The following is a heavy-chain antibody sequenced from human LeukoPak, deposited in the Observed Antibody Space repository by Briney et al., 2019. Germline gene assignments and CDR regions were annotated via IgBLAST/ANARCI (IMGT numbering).Heavy chain of an antibody. Sequence: KAGGSLILSCAASGFTFTTAWMNWVRQAPGKGLEWVGRIKSGGGTTDYAAPVKGRFTISRDDSKNTLSLQMDSLKTEDTAVYYCTTDLPDYAGYDFDYWGEGTLVTVSS. CDR3: TTDLPDYAGYDFDY. CDR1: GFTFTTAW. D-gene: IGHD5-12*01. V-gene: IGHV3-15*01. CDR2: IKSGGGTT. J-gene: IGHJ4*02.